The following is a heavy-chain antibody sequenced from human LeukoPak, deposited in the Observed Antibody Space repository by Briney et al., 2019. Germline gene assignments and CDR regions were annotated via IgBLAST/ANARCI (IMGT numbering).Heavy chain of an antibody. D-gene: IGHD6-13*01. Sequence: SETLSLTCTVSGGSISSGDYYWSWIRQPPGKGLEWIGYIYYSGSTYYNPSLKSRVTISVDTSKNQFSLKLSSVTAADTAVYYCASDKGYSNNYFDYWGQGTLVTVSS. V-gene: IGHV4-30-4*01. CDR2: IYYSGST. CDR1: GGSISSGDYY. J-gene: IGHJ4*01. CDR3: ASDKGYSNNYFDY.